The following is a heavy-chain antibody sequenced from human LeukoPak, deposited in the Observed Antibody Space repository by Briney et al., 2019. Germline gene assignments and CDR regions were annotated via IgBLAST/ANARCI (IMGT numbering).Heavy chain of an antibody. D-gene: IGHD3-10*01. J-gene: IGHJ6*03. CDR3: ANRRGPYMDV. Sequence: PGGSLRLSCAASGFTFSSYGMHWVRQAPGKGLEWVAFIRYDGSNKYYADSVKGRFTISRDNSKNTLYLQMNSLRAEDTAVYCCANRRGPYMDVWGKGTTVTVSS. CDR2: IRYDGSNK. CDR1: GFTFSSYG. V-gene: IGHV3-30*02.